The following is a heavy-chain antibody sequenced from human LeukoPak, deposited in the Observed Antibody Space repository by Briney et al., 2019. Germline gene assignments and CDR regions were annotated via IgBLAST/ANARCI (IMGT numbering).Heavy chain of an antibody. CDR2: INHSGST. CDR3: ARVTYCGGDCYSGRGDYFDY. V-gene: IGHV4-34*01. CDR1: GGSFSGYY. J-gene: IGHJ4*02. Sequence: SETLSLTCAVYGGSFSGYYWSWIRQPPGKGLEWIGEINHSGSTNYNPFLKSRVTISVDTSKNQFSLKLSSVTAADTAVYYCARVTYCGGDCYSGRGDYFDYWGQGTLVTVSS. D-gene: IGHD2-21*02.